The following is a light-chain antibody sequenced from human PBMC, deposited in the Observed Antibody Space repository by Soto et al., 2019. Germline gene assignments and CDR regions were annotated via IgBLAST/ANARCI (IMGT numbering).Light chain of an antibody. Sequence: EIVLTQSPVALSLSPGERATLSCRASQSVSSTLLTWYQQKPGQAPRLLIYGVSSRATGIPDRFSGSGSGTDFTLTISRLEPEDFAVYFCQQYDDWLRLTFGGGTKVEIK. V-gene: IGKV3-20*01. CDR1: QSVSSTL. CDR3: QQYDDWLRLT. J-gene: IGKJ4*01. CDR2: GVS.